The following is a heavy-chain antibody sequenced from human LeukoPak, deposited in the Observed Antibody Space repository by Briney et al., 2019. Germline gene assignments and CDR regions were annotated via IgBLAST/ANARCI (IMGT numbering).Heavy chain of an antibody. CDR3: ANWIGSSSRDY. V-gene: IGHV3-23*01. CDR1: GFTFSSYA. J-gene: IGHJ4*02. Sequence: GGSLRLSCAASGFTFSSYAMSWVRQAPGKGLEWVSAISGSGGSTYYADSVKGRFTISRDNSKNTQSLQMNSLRAEDTAVYYCANWIGSSSRDYWGQGTLVTVSS. CDR2: ISGSGGST. D-gene: IGHD6-6*01.